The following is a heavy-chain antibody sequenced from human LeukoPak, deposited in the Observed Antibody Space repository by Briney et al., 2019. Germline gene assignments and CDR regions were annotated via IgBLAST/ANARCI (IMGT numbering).Heavy chain of an antibody. CDR3: AKEEENYFDY. CDR1: GFTFDDYA. J-gene: IGHJ4*02. V-gene: IGHV3-9*01. Sequence: GGSLRLSCAASGFTFDDYAMHWVRQAPGKGLEWVSGISWNSGSIGYADSVKGRFTISRDNSKNTLYLQMNSLRAEDTAVYYCAKEEENYFDYWGQGTLVTVSS. CDR2: ISWNSGSI.